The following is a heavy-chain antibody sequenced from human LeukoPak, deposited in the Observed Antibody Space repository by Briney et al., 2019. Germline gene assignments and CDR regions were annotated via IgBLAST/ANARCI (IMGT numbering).Heavy chain of an antibody. V-gene: IGHV3-30*18. Sequence: TGGSLRLSCAASEFTFSSYSMNWVRQAPGKGLEWVAVISYDGSNKYYADSVKGRLTISRDNSKNTLYLQMNSLRAEDTAVYYCAKDFTIFGEWLLRQTYYFDYWGQGTLVTVSS. CDR2: ISYDGSNK. J-gene: IGHJ4*02. CDR1: EFTFSSYS. D-gene: IGHD3-3*01. CDR3: AKDFTIFGEWLLRQTYYFDY.